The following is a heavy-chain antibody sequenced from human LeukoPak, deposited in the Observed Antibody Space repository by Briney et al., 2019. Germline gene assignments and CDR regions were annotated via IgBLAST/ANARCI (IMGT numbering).Heavy chain of an antibody. D-gene: IGHD5-18*01. CDR1: GFTVSSNY. CDR2: ICSGGSM. V-gene: IGHV3-66*01. CDR3: EKDLTAMTNFDS. Sequence: GGSLRLSCADSGFTVSSNYMRWVRQAPGKGLDWVSVICSGGSMHYADSVKDRFTISRDNSKNTLYLQMNSLRAEVTAAYYCEKDLTAMTNFDSWGQGTLVTVSS. J-gene: IGHJ4*02.